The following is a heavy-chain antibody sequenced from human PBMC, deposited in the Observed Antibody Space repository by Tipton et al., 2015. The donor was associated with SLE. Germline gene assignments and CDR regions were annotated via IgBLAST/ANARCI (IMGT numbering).Heavy chain of an antibody. CDR1: GGSLSSYD. J-gene: IGHJ4*02. V-gene: IGHV4-4*07. Sequence: LRLSCTVSGGSLSSYDWGWIRQPAGKGLEGIGHIHTRGSTNYKPSLKSRVTILVDTSKNQFSLKLSAVTAADTALYYCARSVRVWGQGTLVTVSS. CDR2: IHTRGST. CDR3: ARSVRV. D-gene: IGHD5/OR15-5a*01.